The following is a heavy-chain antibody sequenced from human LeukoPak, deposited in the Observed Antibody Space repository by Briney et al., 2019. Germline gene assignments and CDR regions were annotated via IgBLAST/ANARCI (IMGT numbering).Heavy chain of an antibody. J-gene: IGHJ3*02. CDR1: GGSISSYY. V-gene: IGHV4-59*08. CDR2: IYYSGST. D-gene: IGHD1-1*01. Sequence: SETLSLTCTVSGGSISSYYWSWIRQPPGKGLEWIGYIYYSGSTSYNPSLQSRVTISVDTSKNQFSLKLSSVTAADTAVYYCARAPRFWNLNAFDIWRQGTMVTVTS. CDR3: ARAPRFWNLNAFDI.